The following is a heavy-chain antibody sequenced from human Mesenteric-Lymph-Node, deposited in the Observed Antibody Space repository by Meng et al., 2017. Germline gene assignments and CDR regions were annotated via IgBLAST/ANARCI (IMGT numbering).Heavy chain of an antibody. CDR3: AKMGVTDMYRGNNCGPECYSRFDS. Sequence: GESLKISCVASEFTFSNFAIVWVRQAPGKGLEWVSDISVSGGRTNYAASAKGRFTLSRDNSKNTVFLEMSSLRGEDTALYYCAKMGVTDMYRGNNCGPECYSRFDSWGQGTLVTVSS. J-gene: IGHJ5*01. CDR2: ISVSGGRT. D-gene: IGHD2-21*01. V-gene: IGHV3-23*01. CDR1: EFTFSNFA.